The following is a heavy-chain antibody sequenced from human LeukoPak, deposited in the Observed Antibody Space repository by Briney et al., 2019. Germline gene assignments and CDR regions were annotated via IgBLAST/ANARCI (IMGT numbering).Heavy chain of an antibody. V-gene: IGHV1-18*01. CDR2: ISAYNGNT. Sequence: ASVKVSCKASGYTFTSYGISWVRQAPGQGLEWMGWISAYNGNTNYAQKLQGRVTMTTDTSTSTAYMELRSLRSDDTAVYYCAIYYYGSGSYYIPNDAFDIWGQGTMVTVSS. CDR1: GYTFTSYG. CDR3: AIYYYGSGSYYIPNDAFDI. D-gene: IGHD3-10*01. J-gene: IGHJ3*02.